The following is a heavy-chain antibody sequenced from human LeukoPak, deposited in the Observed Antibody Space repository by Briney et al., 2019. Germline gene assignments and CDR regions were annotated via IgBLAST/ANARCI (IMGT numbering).Heavy chain of an antibody. CDR3: ARDFTDRQQLPPGY. Sequence: ASVKVSCKASGYIFTSYYMYWVRQAPGQGLEWMGWINTNTANPTYAQGFTGRFVFSLDTSVSTAYLQISSLKAEDTAVYYCARDFTDRQQLPPGYWGQGTLVTVSS. J-gene: IGHJ4*02. D-gene: IGHD6-13*01. CDR2: INTNTANP. CDR1: GYIFTSYY. V-gene: IGHV7-4-1*02.